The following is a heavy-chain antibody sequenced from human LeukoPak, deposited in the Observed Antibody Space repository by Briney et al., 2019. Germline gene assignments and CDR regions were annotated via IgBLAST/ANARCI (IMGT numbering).Heavy chain of an antibody. J-gene: IGHJ3*02. D-gene: IGHD3-22*01. CDR1: GFPFDDYG. CDR3: ANYDSSEIDI. V-gene: IGHV3-23*01. CDR2: ISGSGGST. Sequence: GGSLRLSCAASGFPFDDYGMSWVRQAPGKGLEWVSAISGSGGSTYYADSVKGRFTISRDNSKNTLYLQMNSLRAEDTAVYYCANYDSSEIDIWGQGTMVTVSS.